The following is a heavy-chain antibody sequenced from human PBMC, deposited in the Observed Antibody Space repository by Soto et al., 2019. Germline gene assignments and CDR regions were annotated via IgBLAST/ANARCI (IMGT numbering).Heavy chain of an antibody. Sequence: SQTLSLTCAISGDSVSSKTAAWNWIRQSPSRGLEWLGRTYYKSQWYNDYAEPVKSRITINPDTSKNQFSLHLNSVTPEDTAVYYCVRERKYQLLSWYWFDPWGQGTLVTVSS. V-gene: IGHV6-1*01. CDR1: GDSVSSKTAA. J-gene: IGHJ5*02. D-gene: IGHD2-2*01. CDR3: VRERKYQLLSWYWFDP. CDR2: TYYKSQWYN.